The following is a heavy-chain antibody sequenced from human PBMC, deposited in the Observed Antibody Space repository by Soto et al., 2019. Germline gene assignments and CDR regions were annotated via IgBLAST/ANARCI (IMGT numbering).Heavy chain of an antibody. CDR1: GFSFSSYA. CDR2: LSVNSEYT. V-gene: IGHV3-23*01. Sequence: GGSLRLSCTASGFSFSSYAMSWVRQAPGKGLEWVSGLSVNSEYTYYADSVEGRFTISRDNSRNTLYLEMNGLRAEDTAVYYCAKDVVSQWLALGLICGQGTMVT. D-gene: IGHD6-19*01. J-gene: IGHJ3*02. CDR3: AKDVVSQWLALGLI.